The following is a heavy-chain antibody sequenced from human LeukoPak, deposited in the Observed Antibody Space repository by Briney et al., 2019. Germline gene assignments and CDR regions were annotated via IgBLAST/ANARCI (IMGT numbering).Heavy chain of an antibody. CDR3: ARDGIAAALGAGYYYYYMDV. J-gene: IGHJ6*03. CDR1: GGSISSGSYY. V-gene: IGHV4-61*10. CDR2: IYRSGST. D-gene: IGHD6-13*01. Sequence: SETLSLTCTVSGGSISSGSYYWSWIRQPAGKRLEWIGHIYRSGSTNYNPSLKSRVTMSVDTSKNQFSLKLSSVTAADTAVYYCARDGIAAALGAGYYYYYMDVWGKGTTVTISS.